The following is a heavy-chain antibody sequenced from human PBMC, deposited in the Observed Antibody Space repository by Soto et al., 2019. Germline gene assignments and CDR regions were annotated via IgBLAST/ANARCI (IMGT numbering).Heavy chain of an antibody. J-gene: IGHJ6*02. CDR3: ARRLYYDSSGFEGGGMDV. D-gene: IGHD3-22*01. V-gene: IGHV4-39*01. Sequence: SETLSLTCTVSGGSISSSSYYWGWIRQPPGKGLEWIGSIYYSGSPYYNPSLKSRVTISVDTSKNQFSLKLSSVTAADTAVYYCARRLYYDSSGFEGGGMDVWGQGTTVTVS. CDR1: GGSISSSSYY. CDR2: IYYSGSP.